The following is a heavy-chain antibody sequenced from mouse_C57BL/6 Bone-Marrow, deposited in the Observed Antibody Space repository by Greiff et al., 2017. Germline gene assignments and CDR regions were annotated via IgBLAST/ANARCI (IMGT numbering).Heavy chain of an antibody. D-gene: IGHD1-1*01. CDR2: IDPSDSYT. V-gene: IGHV1-59*01. J-gene: IGHJ4*01. CDR1: GYTFTSYW. Sequence: QVQLQQPGAELVRPGTSVKLSCKASGYTFTSYWMHWVKQRPGQGLEWIGVIDPSDSYTNYNQKFKGKATLTVDTSSSTAYMQLSSLTSEDSAVYYCARSLIYYYGRGYAMDYWGQGTSVTVSS. CDR3: ARSLIYYYGRGYAMDY.